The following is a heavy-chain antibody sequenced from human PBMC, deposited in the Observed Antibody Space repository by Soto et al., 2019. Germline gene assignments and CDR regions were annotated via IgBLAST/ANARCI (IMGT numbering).Heavy chain of an antibody. CDR1: GFTLSNFW. J-gene: IGHJ4*02. CDR3: GSNRTVGC. CDR2: IKEDGSEK. Sequence: EVQLVESGGGLVQPGGSLRLSCAASGFTLSNFWMSWGRQAPGKGLEWVASIKEDGSEKTYVDSVKGRFTISRDNAQKSLYLKQNLLRVDDAAVYYFGSNRTVGCWGQGTPVIVSS. V-gene: IGHV3-7*03. D-gene: IGHD4-17*01.